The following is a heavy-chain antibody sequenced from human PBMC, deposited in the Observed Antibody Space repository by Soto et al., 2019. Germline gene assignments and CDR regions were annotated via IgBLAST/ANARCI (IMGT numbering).Heavy chain of an antibody. Sequence: GGSLRLSCAASGFTFSSYEMNWVRQAPGKGLEWVSYISSSGSTIYYADSVKGRFTISRDNAKNSLYLQMNSLRAEDTAVYYCAREIVDTGFDYWGQGTLVTVSS. V-gene: IGHV3-48*03. CDR1: GFTFSSYE. CDR2: ISSSGSTI. J-gene: IGHJ4*02. D-gene: IGHD5-18*01. CDR3: AREIVDTGFDY.